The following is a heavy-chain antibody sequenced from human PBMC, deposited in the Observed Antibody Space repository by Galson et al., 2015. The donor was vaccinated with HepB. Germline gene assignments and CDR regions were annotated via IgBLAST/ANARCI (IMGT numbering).Heavy chain of an antibody. Sequence: SLRLSCAASGFTFSSYEMNWVRQAPGKGLEWVSYISISGSTVYYADSVKGRFTISRDNAKNSLYLQMNSLRAEDTAVYYCARWVFDVWGQGTTVTVSS. V-gene: IGHV3-48*03. CDR2: ISISGSTV. J-gene: IGHJ6*02. CDR3: ARWVFDV. CDR1: GFTFSSYE.